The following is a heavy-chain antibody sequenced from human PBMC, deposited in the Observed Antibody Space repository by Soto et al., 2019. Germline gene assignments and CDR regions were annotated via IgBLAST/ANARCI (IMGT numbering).Heavy chain of an antibody. D-gene: IGHD6-19*01. J-gene: IGHJ4*02. V-gene: IGHV3-21*01. CDR2: ISSSSSYI. CDR1: GFTFSSYS. Sequence: EVQLVESGGGLVKPGGSLRLSCAASGFTFSSYSMNWVRQAPGKGLEWVSSISSSSSYIYYADSVKGRFTISRDNAKNSLYLQMTGPRAEDTAVYYCARDYSGWYYWGQGTLVTVSS. CDR3: ARDYSGWYY.